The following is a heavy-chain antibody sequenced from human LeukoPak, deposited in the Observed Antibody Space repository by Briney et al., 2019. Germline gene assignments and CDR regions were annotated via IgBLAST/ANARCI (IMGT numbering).Heavy chain of an antibody. CDR2: IKQDGSEK. CDR1: GFTFSSYW. V-gene: IGHV3-7*01. CDR3: ARDKGAWIQLYYFDY. D-gene: IGHD5-18*01. J-gene: IGHJ4*02. Sequence: GGSLRLSCAASGFTFSSYWMSWVRQAPGKGLEWVANIKQDGSEKYYVDSVKGRFTISRDNAKNSLYLQMNSLRAEDTAVYYCARDKGAWIQLYYFDYWGQGTLVTVSS.